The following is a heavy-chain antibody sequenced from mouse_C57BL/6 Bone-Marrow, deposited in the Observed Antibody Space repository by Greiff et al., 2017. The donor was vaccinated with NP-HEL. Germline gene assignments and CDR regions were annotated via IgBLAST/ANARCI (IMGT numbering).Heavy chain of an antibody. CDR1: GYTFTSYG. Sequence: LVESGAELARPGASVKLSCKASGYTFTSYGISWVKQRTGQGLEWIGEIYPRSGNTYYNEKFKGKATLTADKSSSTAYMELRSLTSEDSAVYFCAELFYYAMDYWGQGTSVTVSS. CDR2: IYPRSGNT. V-gene: IGHV1-81*01. J-gene: IGHJ4*01. CDR3: AELFYYAMDY.